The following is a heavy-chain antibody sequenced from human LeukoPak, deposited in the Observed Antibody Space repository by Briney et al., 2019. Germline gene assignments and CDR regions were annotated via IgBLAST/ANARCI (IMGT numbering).Heavy chain of an antibody. CDR3: ATVPEYYCSGGSCYRVELEAFDP. J-gene: IGHJ5*02. D-gene: IGHD2-15*01. CDR1: GYTLTELS. CDR2: FDPEDGET. Sequence: ASVKVSCKVSGYTLTELSMHWVRQAPGKGLEWMGGFDPEDGETIYAQKFQGRVTMTEDTSTGTAYMELSSLRSEDTAVYYCATVPEYYCSGGSCYRVELEAFDPWGQGALVTVSS. V-gene: IGHV1-24*01.